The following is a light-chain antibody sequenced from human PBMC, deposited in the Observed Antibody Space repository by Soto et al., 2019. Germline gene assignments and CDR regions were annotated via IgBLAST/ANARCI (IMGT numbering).Light chain of an antibody. CDR1: QSVLSSSDNKNY. V-gene: IGKV4-1*01. CDR3: QQSYSAPLT. CDR2: WAS. Sequence: DIVMTQSPDSLAVSLGERATINCKSSQSVLSSSDNKNYLAWYQQKPGQPPKLLIYWASTRESGVPDRFSGSGSGTDFTLTISSLQAEDVALYYCQQSYSAPLTFGGGTKLDIK. J-gene: IGKJ4*01.